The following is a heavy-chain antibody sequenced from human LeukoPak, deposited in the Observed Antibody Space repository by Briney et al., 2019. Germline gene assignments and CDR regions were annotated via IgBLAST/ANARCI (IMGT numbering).Heavy chain of an antibody. CDR3: ARLNYGSGAFDY. Sequence: SETLSLTCTVSGGSISSSDYFWGWIRQPPGKGLEWIGYIYTSGSTNYNPSLKSRVTISVDTSKNQFSLKLSSVTAADTAVYYCARLNYGSGAFDYWGQGTLVTVSS. V-gene: IGHV4-61*05. D-gene: IGHD3-10*01. J-gene: IGHJ4*02. CDR1: GGSISSSDYF. CDR2: IYTSGST.